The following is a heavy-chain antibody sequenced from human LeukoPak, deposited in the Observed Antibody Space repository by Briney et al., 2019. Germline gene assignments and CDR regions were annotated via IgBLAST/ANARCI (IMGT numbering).Heavy chain of an antibody. Sequence: GGSLRLSCAASGFTFDDYAMHWVRQAPGKGLEWVSGISWNSGSIGYADSVKGRFTISRDNAKNSLYLQMNSLRAEDTALYYCAKESCYYYGMDVWGQGTTVTVSS. CDR3: AKESCYYYGMDV. CDR2: ISWNSGSI. CDR1: GFTFDDYA. J-gene: IGHJ6*02. V-gene: IGHV3-9*01.